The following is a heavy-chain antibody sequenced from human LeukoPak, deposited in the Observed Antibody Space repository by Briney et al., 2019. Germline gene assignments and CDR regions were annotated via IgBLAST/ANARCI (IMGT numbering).Heavy chain of an antibody. D-gene: IGHD6-19*01. CDR1: GGTFSSYA. CDR2: IIPIFGTA. CDR3: AGGIAVAGEIDY. V-gene: IGHV1-69*13. Sequence: ASVKVSCKASGGTFSSYAISWVRQAPGQGLEWMGGIIPIFGTANYAQKFQGRVTITADESTSTACMELSSLRSEDTAVYYCAGGIAVAGEIDYWGQGTLVTVSS. J-gene: IGHJ4*02.